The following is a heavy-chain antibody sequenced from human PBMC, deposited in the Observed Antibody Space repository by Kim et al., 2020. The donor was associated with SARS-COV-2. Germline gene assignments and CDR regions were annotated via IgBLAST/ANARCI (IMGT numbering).Heavy chain of an antibody. D-gene: IGHD4-4*01. Sequence: SYEGSVEGRFTISRDNSKNTLYLQMNSLRAEDTALYYCAKDLTTECFDYWGQGTLVTVSS. CDR3: AKDLTTECFDY. J-gene: IGHJ4*02. V-gene: IGHV3-23*01.